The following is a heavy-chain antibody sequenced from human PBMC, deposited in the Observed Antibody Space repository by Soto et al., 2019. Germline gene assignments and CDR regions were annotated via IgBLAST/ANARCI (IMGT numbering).Heavy chain of an antibody. Sequence: GGSLRLSCAASGFTFSNAWMNWVRQAPGKGLEWVGRIKSKTDGGTTDYAAPVKGRFTISRDDSKNTPYLQMNSLKTEDTAVYYCTTADCSSTSCYGFYYYYGMDVWGQGTTVTGSS. D-gene: IGHD2-2*01. CDR2: IKSKTDGGTT. J-gene: IGHJ6*02. V-gene: IGHV3-15*07. CDR1: GFTFSNAW. CDR3: TTADCSSTSCYGFYYYYGMDV.